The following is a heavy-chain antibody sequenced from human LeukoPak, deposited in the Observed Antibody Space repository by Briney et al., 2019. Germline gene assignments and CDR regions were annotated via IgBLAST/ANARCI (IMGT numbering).Heavy chain of an antibody. V-gene: IGHV1-69*04. CDR3: ATAHAIAVAPT. J-gene: IGHJ4*02. CDR1: GGTFSSSA. D-gene: IGHD6-19*01. CDR2: IIPILGIA. Sequence: GASVKVSCKASGGTFSSSAISWVRQAPGQGLEWMGRIIPILGIANYAQKFQGRVTITADKSTSTAYMELSSLRSEDTAVYYCATAHAIAVAPTWGQGTLVTVSS.